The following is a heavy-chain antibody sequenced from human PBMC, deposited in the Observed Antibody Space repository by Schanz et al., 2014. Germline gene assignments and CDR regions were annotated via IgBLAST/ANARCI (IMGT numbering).Heavy chain of an antibody. J-gene: IGHJ4*02. V-gene: IGHV3-33*06. CDR2: IWYDGSNK. D-gene: IGHD3-22*01. CDR3: AKDISDTSGKDDY. Sequence: VQLVESGGGLVQPGGSLRLSCAASGFTFSSYALHWVRQAPGKGLEWVAVIWYDGSNKYYADSVKGRFTISRDNSKNTLFLQMNSLRVEDSAIYYCAKDISDTSGKDDYWGQGTLVTVSS. CDR1: GFTFSSYA.